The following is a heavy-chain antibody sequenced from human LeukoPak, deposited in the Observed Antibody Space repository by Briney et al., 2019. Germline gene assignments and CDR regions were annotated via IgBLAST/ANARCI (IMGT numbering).Heavy chain of an antibody. CDR1: GFTFSSYE. Sequence: GGSLRLSCAASGFTFSSYEMSWVRQAPGKGLEWVSYITSGSTIYYADSVKGRFTISRDNSKNTLYLQMNSLRAEDTAVYYCAKGAYCGGDCYSGYYYMDVWGKGTTVTVSS. CDR2: ITSGSTI. V-gene: IGHV3-48*03. CDR3: AKGAYCGGDCYSGYYYMDV. D-gene: IGHD2-21*02. J-gene: IGHJ6*03.